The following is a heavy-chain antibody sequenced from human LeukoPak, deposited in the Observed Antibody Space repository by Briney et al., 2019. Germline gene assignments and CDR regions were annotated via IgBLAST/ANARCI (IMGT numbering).Heavy chain of an antibody. CDR1: GFTFSSYA. J-gene: IGHJ5*02. CDR2: ISYDGSNK. Sequence: GGSLRLSCAASGFTFSSYAMHWVRQAPGKGLEWVAVISYDGSNKYYADSVKGRFTISRDNSKNTLYLQMNSLRAEDTAVYYCARDMYSSSWYEWFDPWGQGTLVTVSS. CDR3: ARDMYSSSWYEWFDP. D-gene: IGHD6-13*01. V-gene: IGHV3-30*04.